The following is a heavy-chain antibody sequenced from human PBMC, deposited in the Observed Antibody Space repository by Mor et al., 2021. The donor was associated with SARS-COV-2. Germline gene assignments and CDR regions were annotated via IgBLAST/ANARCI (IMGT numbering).Heavy chain of an antibody. CDR3: ARVCISTSCHDYYYYGMDV. CDR2: IWGGGST. V-gene: IGHV3-66*01. Sequence: IWGGGSTYYADSVKGRFTISRDNSKNTLYLQMNSLRAEDTAVYYCARVCISTSCHDYYYYGMDVWGQGTT. D-gene: IGHD2-2*01. J-gene: IGHJ6*02.